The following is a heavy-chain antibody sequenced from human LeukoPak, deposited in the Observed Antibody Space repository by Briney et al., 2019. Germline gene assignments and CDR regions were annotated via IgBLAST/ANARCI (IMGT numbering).Heavy chain of an antibody. Sequence: PSETLSLTCDVYGGSLSGFYWIWIRQSPGTGLQWIGEINDSGSTNYNPSLKSRVTISLDTSKNQFSLKLSSVTAADTAVYYCARGYCSGGSCYSYYYYNYMDVWGKGTTVTVSS. CDR2: INDSGST. D-gene: IGHD2-15*01. CDR3: ARGYCSGGSCYSYYYYNYMDV. CDR1: GGSLSGFY. V-gene: IGHV4-34*01. J-gene: IGHJ6*03.